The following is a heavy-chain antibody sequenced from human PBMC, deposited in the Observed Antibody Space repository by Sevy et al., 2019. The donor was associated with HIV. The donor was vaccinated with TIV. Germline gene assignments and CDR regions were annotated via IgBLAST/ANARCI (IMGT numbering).Heavy chain of an antibody. V-gene: IGHV3-23*01. CDR2: ISGSGDST. Sequence: GGSLRLSCAASGFTCSSWAMSWVRQAPGKGLEWVSGISGSGDSTYYANSVKGRFTISRDNTKNTLYLQMNSLRAEDTAVYYCAKQGNYDFWSVYYISSGFDPWGQGTLVTVSS. J-gene: IGHJ5*02. CDR3: AKQGNYDFWSVYYISSGFDP. CDR1: GFTCSSWA. D-gene: IGHD3-3*01.